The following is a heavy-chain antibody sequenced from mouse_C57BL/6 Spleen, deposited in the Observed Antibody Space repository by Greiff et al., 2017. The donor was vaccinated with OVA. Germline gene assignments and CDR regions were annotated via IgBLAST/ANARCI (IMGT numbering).Heavy chain of an antibody. CDR2: IYPGSGST. V-gene: IGHV1-55*01. CDR3: ARRRDYYSNYFDY. CDR1: GYTFTSYW. D-gene: IGHD2-5*01. J-gene: IGHJ2*01. Sequence: QVQLQQPGAELVKPGASVKMSCKASGYTFTSYWITWVKQRPGQGLEWIGDIYPGSGSTNYNEKFKSKATLTVDTASSTAYMQLSSLTSEDSAVYYCARRRDYYSNYFDYWGQGTTLTVSS.